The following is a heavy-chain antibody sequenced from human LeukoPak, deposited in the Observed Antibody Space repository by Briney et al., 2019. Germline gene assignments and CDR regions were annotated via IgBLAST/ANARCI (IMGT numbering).Heavy chain of an antibody. Sequence: PGGSLRLSCAASGFTFSHYGMHWVPEAPGKGLEWVAVIWSDGSNRFYAGSVKGRFTISRDNSQNTVFLQMNSLRVEDTAMYYCARDAQRGFDYSNSLEYWGHGTLVTVSS. CDR3: ARDAQRGFDYSNSLEY. CDR1: GFTFSHYG. V-gene: IGHV3-33*01. D-gene: IGHD4-11*01. J-gene: IGHJ4*01. CDR2: IWSDGSNR.